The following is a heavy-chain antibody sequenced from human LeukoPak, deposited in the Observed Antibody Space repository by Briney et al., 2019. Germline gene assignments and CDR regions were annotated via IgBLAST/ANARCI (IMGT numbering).Heavy chain of an antibody. CDR3: VKDWGDFLSGYYTGDY. V-gene: IGHV3-30*18. D-gene: IGHD3-3*01. CDR1: GFTFISCG. Sequence: GGSLRLSCTASGFTFISCGMHWVRQAPGKGLEWMAMISYDGSNKYYADSVKGRFTISRDNSKNTLYLQMNSLRAEDTAVYYCVKDWGDFLSGYYTGDYWGQGTLVTVSS. CDR2: ISYDGSNK. J-gene: IGHJ4*02.